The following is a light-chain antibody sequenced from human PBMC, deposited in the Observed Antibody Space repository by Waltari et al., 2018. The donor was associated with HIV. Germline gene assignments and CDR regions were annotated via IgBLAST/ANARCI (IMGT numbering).Light chain of an antibody. CDR3: AAWDDSLSPHVV. CDR2: RDT. V-gene: IGLV1-47*01. J-gene: IGLJ2*01. CDR1: SSHIGRKV. Sequence: SVLTQPPSASGTPGPRVTISCSGSSSHIGRKVVYWYQHLPGTTPTLLIYRDTQRPSRVPDRFSCSKSGTSASLAISGLRSEDEADYYCAAWDDSLSPHVVFGAGTKLTVL.